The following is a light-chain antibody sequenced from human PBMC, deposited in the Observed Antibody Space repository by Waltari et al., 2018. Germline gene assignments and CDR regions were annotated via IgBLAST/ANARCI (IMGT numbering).Light chain of an antibody. CDR3: QQYDGPSVT. CDR2: GAS. CDR1: QTISGSW. J-gene: IGKJ4*01. Sequence: EIVLTQSPGTLSLSPGERATLSCRASQTISGSWLTWYQQKPGQAPRLVIYGASIRATAIPDRFSGSGSGTDFTLTISRLEPEDFAVYYCQQYDGPSVTFGGGTKVEIK. V-gene: IGKV3-20*01.